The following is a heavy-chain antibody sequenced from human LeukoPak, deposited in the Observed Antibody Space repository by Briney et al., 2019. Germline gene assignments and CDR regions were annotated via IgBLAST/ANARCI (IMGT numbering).Heavy chain of an antibody. D-gene: IGHD2-2*01. Sequence: KTSETLSLTCAVSGYSISSGYYWGWIRQPPGKGLEWIGSIYHSGNTYYNPSLKSRVTISVDTSKNQFSLKLSSVTAADTAVYYCARPQGPYCSSTSCYVDYWGQGTLVIVSS. CDR2: IYHSGNT. J-gene: IGHJ4*02. V-gene: IGHV4-38-2*01. CDR1: GYSISSGYY. CDR3: ARPQGPYCSSTSCYVDY.